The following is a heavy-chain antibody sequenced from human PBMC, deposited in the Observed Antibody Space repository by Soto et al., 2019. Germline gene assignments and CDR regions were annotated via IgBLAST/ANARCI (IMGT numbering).Heavy chain of an antibody. CDR2: IYYSGST. V-gene: IGHV4-59*08. CDR1: GGSISSYY. D-gene: IGHD3-10*01. J-gene: IGHJ5*02. CDR3: ARYNGSGRYNWFDP. Sequence: SETLSLTCTVSGGSISSYYWSWIRQPPGKGLEWIGYIYYSGSTNYNPSLKSRVTISVDTSKNQFSLKLSSVTAADTAVYYCARYNGSGRYNWFDPWGQGTLVTVSS.